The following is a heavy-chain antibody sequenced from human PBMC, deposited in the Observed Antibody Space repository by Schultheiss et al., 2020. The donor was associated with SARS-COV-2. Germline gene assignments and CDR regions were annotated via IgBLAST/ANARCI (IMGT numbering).Heavy chain of an antibody. Sequence: SETLSLTCTVSGGSISSYYWSWIRQPPGKGLEWIGSIYHSGSTYYNPSLRSRATISVDTSKNQFSLKLTSVTAADTAVYYCARSRNGYFDWLLPYYFDYWGQGTLVTVSS. D-gene: IGHD3-9*01. CDR1: GGSISSYY. J-gene: IGHJ4*02. CDR2: IYHSGST. CDR3: ARSRNGYFDWLLPYYFDY. V-gene: IGHV4-59*04.